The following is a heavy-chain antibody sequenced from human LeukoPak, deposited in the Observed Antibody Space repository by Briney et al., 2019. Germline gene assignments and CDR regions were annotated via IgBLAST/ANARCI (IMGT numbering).Heavy chain of an antibody. Sequence: GGSLRLSCAASGFTFSSYSMNWVRQAPGKGLEWVSYISSSSSTIYYADSVKGRFTISRDNAKNSLYLQMNSLRAEDTAVYYCARDSYDILTGYTPPDYWGQGILVTVSS. CDR2: ISSSSSTI. CDR3: ARDSYDILTGYTPPDY. D-gene: IGHD3-9*01. V-gene: IGHV3-48*04. CDR1: GFTFSSYS. J-gene: IGHJ4*02.